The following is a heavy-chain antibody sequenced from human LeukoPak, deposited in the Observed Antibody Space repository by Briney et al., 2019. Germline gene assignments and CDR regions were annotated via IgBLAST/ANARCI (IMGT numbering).Heavy chain of an antibody. J-gene: IGHJ4*02. Sequence: GGSLRLSCAASGFTFSSYAMSWVRQAPGKGLEWVSAISGSGGSTYYADSVKGRFTISRDNSKNTLYLQMNSLRAEDTAVYYCAKRTHYYDSSGYDEKYYFDYWGQGTLVTVSS. CDR2: ISGSGGST. CDR3: AKRTHYYDSSGYDEKYYFDY. V-gene: IGHV3-23*01. D-gene: IGHD3-22*01. CDR1: GFTFSSYA.